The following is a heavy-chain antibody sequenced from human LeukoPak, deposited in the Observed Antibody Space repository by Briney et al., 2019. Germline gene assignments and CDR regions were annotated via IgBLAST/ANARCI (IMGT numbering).Heavy chain of an antibody. Sequence: VGSLRLSCAASGVTFSSDGMHSVCEGPGEGLGWVSFTWVDGSNKYYAESVKGRFTIYRDNSKNTLYLQMNSLRADDTAVYYCAKDDTAFCGGDCSSRFDYWGQGNLVTVSS. V-gene: IGHV3-30*02. CDR3: AKDDTAFCGGDCSSRFDY. J-gene: IGHJ4*02. CDR2: TWVDGSNK. D-gene: IGHD2-21*02. CDR1: GVTFSSDG.